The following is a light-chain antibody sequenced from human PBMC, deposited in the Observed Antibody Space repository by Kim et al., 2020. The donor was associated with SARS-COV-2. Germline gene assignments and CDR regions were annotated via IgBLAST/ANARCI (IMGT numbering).Light chain of an antibody. CDR2: AAS. V-gene: IGKV1-27*01. Sequence: DIQMTQSPSSLSASVGDRVTITCRASQGISNYLAWYQQKPGEVPKLLIYAASTLYSGVPSRFSGSGSGTDFTLTIGSLQPEDVATYYCQEYYSAPRTFGQGTKVDIK. CDR1: QGISNY. CDR3: QEYYSAPRT. J-gene: IGKJ1*01.